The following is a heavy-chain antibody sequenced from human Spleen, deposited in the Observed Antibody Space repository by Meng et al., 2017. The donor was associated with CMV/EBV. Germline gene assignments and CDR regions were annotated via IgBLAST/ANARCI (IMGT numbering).Heavy chain of an antibody. V-gene: IGHV3-21*01. D-gene: IGHD1-7*01. CDR1: GFNFGDYA. CDR2: ISSGSSYI. J-gene: IGHJ4*02. Sequence: GESLKISCTASGFNFGDYAINWVRQAPGKGLEWVSSISSGSSYIYYADSMKGRFTISRDNAKNSLYLQMNSLRAEDTAVYYCARDSWTGTTVDYWGQGTLVTVSS. CDR3: ARDSWTGTTVDY.